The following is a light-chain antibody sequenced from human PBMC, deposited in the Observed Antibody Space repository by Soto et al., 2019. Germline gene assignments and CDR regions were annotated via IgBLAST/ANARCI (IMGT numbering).Light chain of an antibody. CDR3: SSSTSSNTLV. CDR2: GVS. Sequence: QSVLTQPASVSASPGQSITISCTGGKNDIGSSDYVSWYQQHPGKAPKLIIYGVSNRPSGTSDRFSGSKSGNTASLTISGLQADDEADYYCSSSTSSNTLVFGVGTKLTVL. CDR1: KNDIGSSDY. J-gene: IGLJ3*02. V-gene: IGLV2-14*01.